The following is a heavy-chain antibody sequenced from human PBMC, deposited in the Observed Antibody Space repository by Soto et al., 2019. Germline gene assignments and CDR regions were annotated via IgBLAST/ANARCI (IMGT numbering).Heavy chain of an antibody. CDR1: GGSISSYY. D-gene: IGHD3-16*01. CDR2: IYFSGST. J-gene: IGHJ4*02. CDR3: ARAWGGHVEDY. Sequence: SETLSLPCTVSGGSISSYYWSWVRQPPGKGLEWIGYIYFSGSTNYNPSLKSRVTISVDTSKNQFSLKLSSVTAADTALYYCARAWGGHVEDYWGQGTLVTVSS. V-gene: IGHV4-59*01.